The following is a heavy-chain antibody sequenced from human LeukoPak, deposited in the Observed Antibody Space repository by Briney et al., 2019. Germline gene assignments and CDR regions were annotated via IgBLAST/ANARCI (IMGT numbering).Heavy chain of an antibody. D-gene: IGHD3-9*01. CDR2: IKQDGSEK. CDR3: AGGTGWLIDS. J-gene: IGHJ4*02. Sequence: GGSLRLSCVASGITFSRHWMKWVRQAPGKGLEWVANIKQDGSEKFYVDSVKGRFTISRDNVKNSLYLQMTSLRPEDTALYYCAGGTGWLIDSWGQGTLVTVSS. V-gene: IGHV3-7*01. CDR1: GITFSRHW.